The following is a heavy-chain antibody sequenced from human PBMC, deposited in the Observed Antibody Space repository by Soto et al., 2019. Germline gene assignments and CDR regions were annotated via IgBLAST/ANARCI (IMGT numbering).Heavy chain of an antibody. CDR3: ARSDGRY. CDR1: GGSISSYD. J-gene: IGHJ4*02. CDR2: IYYSGST. V-gene: IGHV4-59*01. Sequence: SESLSLTCTVSGGSISSYDGSWIRQPPGKGLEWIGYIYYSGSTNYNPSLKSRVTISVDTSKNQFSLKLSSVTAADTAVYYCARSDGRYWGQGTLVTVSS.